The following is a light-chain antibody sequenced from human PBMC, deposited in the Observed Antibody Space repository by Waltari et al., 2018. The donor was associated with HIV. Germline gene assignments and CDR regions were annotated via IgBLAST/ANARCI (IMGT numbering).Light chain of an antibody. CDR1: SSDVGRYTL. V-gene: IGLV2-23*02. CDR3: CSYAGSSTQ. J-gene: IGLJ3*02. Sequence: QSALTQPASVSGSPGQSLTISCTGTSSDVGRYTLVSWYQQHPGKAPKLMIYEVSKRPSGVSNRFSGSKSGNTASLTISGLQAEDEADYYCCSYAGSSTQFGGGTKLTVL. CDR2: EVS.